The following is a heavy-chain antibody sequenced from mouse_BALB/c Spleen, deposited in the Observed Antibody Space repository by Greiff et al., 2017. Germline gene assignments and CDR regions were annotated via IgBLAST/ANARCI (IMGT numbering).Heavy chain of an antibody. J-gene: IGHJ3*01. CDR2: ISSGGGST. Sequence: EVKLVESGGGLVKPGGSLKLSCAASGFAFSSYDMSWVRQTPEKRLEWVAYISSGGGSTYYPDTVKGRFTISRDNAKNTLYLQMSSLKSEDTAMYYCARPIYDGYYPLAYWGQGTLVTVSA. D-gene: IGHD2-3*01. V-gene: IGHV5-12-1*01. CDR3: ARPIYDGYYPLAY. CDR1: GFAFSSYD.